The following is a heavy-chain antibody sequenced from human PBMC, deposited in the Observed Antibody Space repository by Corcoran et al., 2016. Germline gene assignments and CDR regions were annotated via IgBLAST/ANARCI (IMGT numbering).Heavy chain of an antibody. J-gene: IGHJ6*02. CDR1: GDSVSSNSAA. CDR3: ARDHVYCSSTSCPYDYYGMDV. Sequence: QVQLQQSGPGLVKPSQTLSLTCAISGDSVSSNSAAWNWIRQSPSRGLEWLGRTYYRSKWYNDYAVSVKSRITINPDTSKNQFSLQLNSVTPEDTAVYYCARDHVYCSSTSCPYDYYGMDVWGQGTTVTVSS. CDR2: TYYRSKWYN. D-gene: IGHD2-2*01. V-gene: IGHV6-1*01.